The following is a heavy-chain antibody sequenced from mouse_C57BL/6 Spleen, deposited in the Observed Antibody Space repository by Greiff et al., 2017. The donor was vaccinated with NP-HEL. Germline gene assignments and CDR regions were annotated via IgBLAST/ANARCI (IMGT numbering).Heavy chain of an antibody. J-gene: IGHJ4*01. Sequence: QVQLKESGPELVKPGASVKISCKASGYAFSSSWMNWVKQRPGKGLEWIGRIYPGDGDTNYNGKFKGKATLTADKSSSTAYMQLSSLTSEDSAVYFCARSYYEGYAMDYWGQGTSVTVSS. CDR1: GYAFSSSW. D-gene: IGHD2-4*01. CDR3: ARSYYEGYAMDY. CDR2: IYPGDGDT. V-gene: IGHV1-82*01.